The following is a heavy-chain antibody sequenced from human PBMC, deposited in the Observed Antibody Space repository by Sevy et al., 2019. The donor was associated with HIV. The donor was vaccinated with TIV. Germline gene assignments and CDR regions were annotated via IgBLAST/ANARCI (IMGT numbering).Heavy chain of an antibody. D-gene: IGHD3-10*01. CDR1: GFTFSSYV. Sequence: GGSLRLSCAASGFTFSSYVMHWVRQAPGKGLEWVAVISYDGSEKYHADSVKGRFTISRDNSKNTLYLQMNSLRTEETAVYYCARAQGVLLWFGEFPLWGQGTLVTVSS. V-gene: IGHV3-30*04. J-gene: IGHJ4*02. CDR3: ARAQGVLLWFGEFPL. CDR2: ISYDGSEK.